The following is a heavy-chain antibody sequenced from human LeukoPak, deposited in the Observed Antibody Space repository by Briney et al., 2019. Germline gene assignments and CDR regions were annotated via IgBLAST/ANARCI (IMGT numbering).Heavy chain of an antibody. J-gene: IGHJ4*02. CDR3: ARGDGGYLNPIDY. D-gene: IGHD5-18*01. CDR2: INHSGST. Sequence: SETLSLTCTVSGGSISRGGFYWSWIRQHPGKGLEWIGEINHSGSTNYNPSLKSRVTISVDTSKNQFSLKLSSVTAADTAVYYCARGDGGYLNPIDYWGQGTLVTVSS. CDR1: GGSISRGGFY. V-gene: IGHV4-34*01.